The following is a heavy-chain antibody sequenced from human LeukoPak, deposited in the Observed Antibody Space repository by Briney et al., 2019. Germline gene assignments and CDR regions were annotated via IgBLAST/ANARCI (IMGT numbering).Heavy chain of an antibody. Sequence: SETLSLTCTVSGDSISSTSYYWGWIRQPPGKGLEWIGSIYYSGSTYCNPSLKSRVTISVDTSKNQFSLKLSSVTAADTAVYYCARDTLRNWYFDLWGRGTLVTVSS. V-gene: IGHV4-39*07. D-gene: IGHD3-16*01. J-gene: IGHJ2*01. CDR2: IYYSGST. CDR3: ARDTLRNWYFDL. CDR1: GDSISSTSYY.